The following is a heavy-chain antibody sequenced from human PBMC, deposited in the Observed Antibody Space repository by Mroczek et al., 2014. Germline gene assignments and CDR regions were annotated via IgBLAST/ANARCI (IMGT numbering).Heavy chain of an antibody. Sequence: QVQLQESGPGLVKPSETLSLTCTVSGGSISSYYWSWIRQPPGKGLEWIGYIYYSGSTNYNPSLKSRVTISVDTSKNQFSLKLSSVTAADTAVYYCARSAAIREALDYWGQGTLVTVSS. J-gene: IGHJ4*02. CDR3: ARSAAIREALDY. V-gene: IGHV4-59*01. CDR1: GGSISSYY. D-gene: IGHD2-2*02. CDR2: IYYSGST.